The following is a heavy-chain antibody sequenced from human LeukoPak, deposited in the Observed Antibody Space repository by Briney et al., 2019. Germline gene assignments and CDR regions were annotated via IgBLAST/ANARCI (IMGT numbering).Heavy chain of an antibody. CDR1: GFTFSSYA. CDR3: AKGYYDYVWGSYYFDY. J-gene: IGHJ4*02. V-gene: IGHV3-23*01. Sequence: GGSLRLSCAASGFTFSSYAMSWVRQAPGKGLEWVSAISGSGGSTYYADSGKGRFTISRDNSRDTLYLQMNSLRAEDTAVYYCAKGYYDYVWGSYYFDYWGQGTLVTVSS. D-gene: IGHD3-16*01. CDR2: ISGSGGST.